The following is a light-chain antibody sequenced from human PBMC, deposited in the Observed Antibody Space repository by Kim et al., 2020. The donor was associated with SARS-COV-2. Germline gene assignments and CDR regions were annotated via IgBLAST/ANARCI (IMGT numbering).Light chain of an antibody. CDR2: DTS. CDR3: QQRANWPPLYT. CDR1: QSVSSY. V-gene: IGKV3-11*01. J-gene: IGKJ2*01. Sequence: SPGDRATLSCRASQSVSSYLAGYQQKPGQAPRLLIYDTSNRATGIPARFSGSGSGTDFTLTISRLEPEDFAVYYCQQRANWPPLYTFGQGTKLEI.